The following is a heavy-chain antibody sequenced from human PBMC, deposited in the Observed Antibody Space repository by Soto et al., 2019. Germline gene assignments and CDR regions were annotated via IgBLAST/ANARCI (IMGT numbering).Heavy chain of an antibody. CDR1: GFTFSNSA. CDR3: AAELYSGGRCCSFDI. J-gene: IGHJ3*02. CDR2: IIVGTGQT. D-gene: IGHD2-15*01. V-gene: IGHV1-58*01. Sequence: GASVKVSFKTSGFTFSNSAVQWVRRARGQRLEWIGWIIVGTGQTRSAQNLQERITITRDMSTSTAYMELSSLRSEDTAVYYCAAELYSGGRCCSFDIWGQGTTVTVSS.